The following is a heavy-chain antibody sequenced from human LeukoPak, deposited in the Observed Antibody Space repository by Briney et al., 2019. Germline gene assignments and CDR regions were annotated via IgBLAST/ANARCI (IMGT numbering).Heavy chain of an antibody. J-gene: IGHJ6*03. CDR2: IIPIYGTR. CDR3: ARGQRPTDITVFLTPFYYHMDD. V-gene: IGHV1-69*05. Sequence: ASVKVSCKASGGTFANYAISWVRRAPGHGLEWLGGIIPIYGTRHYAQKFQGRVTITTDESTSSAYMELSSLRSEDTAVYYCARGQRPTDITVFLTPFYYHMDDWGKGTTVTVS. D-gene: IGHD4-11*01. CDR1: GGTFANYA.